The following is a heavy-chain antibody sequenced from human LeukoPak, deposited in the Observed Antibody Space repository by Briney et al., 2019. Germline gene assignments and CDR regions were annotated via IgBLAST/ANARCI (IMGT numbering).Heavy chain of an antibody. D-gene: IGHD3-10*01. CDR2: IYYSGST. J-gene: IGHJ5*02. V-gene: IGHV4-30-4*01. CDR3: ARDPIGSGSFDP. Sequence: SETLSLTCTVSGGSISSGGYYWSWIRQPPGKGLEWIGYIYYSGSTYYNPSLKSRVTISVDTSKNQFSLKLSSVTAADTAVYYCARDPIGSGSFDPWGQGTLVTVSS. CDR1: GGSISSGGYY.